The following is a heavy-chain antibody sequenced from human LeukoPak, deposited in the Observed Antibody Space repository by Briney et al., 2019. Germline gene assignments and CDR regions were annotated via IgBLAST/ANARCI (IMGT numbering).Heavy chain of an antibody. J-gene: IGHJ4*02. Sequence: ASETLSLTCAVYGGSFSGYYWSWIRQPPGKGLEWIGEINHSGSTNYNPSVKSRVTISVDTSKNQFSLKLSSVTAADTAVYYCARGGTYYDYVWGSYRGYYFDYWGQGTLVTVSS. CDR3: ARGGTYYDYVWGSYRGYYFDY. V-gene: IGHV4-34*01. CDR2: INHSGST. CDR1: GGSFSGYY. D-gene: IGHD3-16*01.